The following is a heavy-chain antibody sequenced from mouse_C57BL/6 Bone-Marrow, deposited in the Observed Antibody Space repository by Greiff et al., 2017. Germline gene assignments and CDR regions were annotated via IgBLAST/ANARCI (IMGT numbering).Heavy chain of an antibody. D-gene: IGHD2-1*01. CDR3: TSYGNYVDYAMDY. V-gene: IGHV6-3*01. Sequence: EVQLQESGGGLVQPGGSMKLSCVASGFTFSNYWMNWVRQSPEKGLEWVAQIRLKSDNYATHYAESVKGRFTISRDDSKSSVYLQMNNLRAEDTGIYYCTSYGNYVDYAMDYWGQGTSVTVSS. CDR1: GFTFSNYW. CDR2: IRLKSDNYAT. J-gene: IGHJ4*01.